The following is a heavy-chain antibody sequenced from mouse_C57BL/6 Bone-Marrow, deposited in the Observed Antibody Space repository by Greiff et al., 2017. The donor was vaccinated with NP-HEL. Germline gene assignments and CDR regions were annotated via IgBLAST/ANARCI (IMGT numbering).Heavy chain of an antibody. J-gene: IGHJ3*01. CDR3: AGYDYDGTGLAY. CDR1: GFSLTSYG. V-gene: IGHV2-4*01. Sequence: VHLVESGPGLVQPSQSLSITCTVSGFSLTSYGVHWVRQPPGKGLEWLGVIWSGGSTDYNAAFISRLSISKDNSKSQVFFKMNSLQADDTAIYYCAGYDYDGTGLAYWGQGTLVTVSA. CDR2: IWSGGST. D-gene: IGHD2-4*01.